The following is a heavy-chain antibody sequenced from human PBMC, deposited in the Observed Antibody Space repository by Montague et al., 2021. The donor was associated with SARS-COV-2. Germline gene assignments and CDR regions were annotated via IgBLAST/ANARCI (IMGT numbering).Heavy chain of an antibody. D-gene: IGHD3-3*01. Sequence: SETLSLTCTVSGGSISGYYRSWIRQPAGKGLEWIGRIYTSGSTNYNPSLKSRVTMSVDTSKNQFSLKLSSVTAADTAVYYCAREGGITIFGVVIGSPYYYYMDVWGKGTTVTVSS. CDR2: IYTSGST. J-gene: IGHJ6*03. V-gene: IGHV4-4*07. CDR3: AREGGITIFGVVIGSPYYYYMDV. CDR1: GGSISGYY.